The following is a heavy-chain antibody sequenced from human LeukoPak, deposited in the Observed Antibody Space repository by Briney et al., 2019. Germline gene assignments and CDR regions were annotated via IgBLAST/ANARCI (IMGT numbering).Heavy chain of an antibody. CDR1: GGSFSGYY. CDR3: ARGTHSSGWYSY. V-gene: IGHV4-34*01. Sequence: SETLSLTCAVYGGSFSGYYWSWIRQPPGEGLEWIGEINHSGSTNYNPSLKSRVTISVDTSKNQFSLKLSSVTAADTAVYYCARGTHSSGWYSYWGQGTLVTVYS. CDR2: INHSGST. J-gene: IGHJ4*02. D-gene: IGHD6-19*01.